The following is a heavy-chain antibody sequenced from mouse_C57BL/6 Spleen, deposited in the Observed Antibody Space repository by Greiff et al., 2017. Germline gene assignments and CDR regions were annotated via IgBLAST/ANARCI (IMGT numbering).Heavy chain of an antibody. J-gene: IGHJ2*01. CDR1: GYTFTSYW. Sequence: QVQLQQPGAELVKPGASVKLSCKASGYTFTSYWMQWVKQRPGQGLEWIGEIDPSDSYTNYNQKFKDKATLTVDTSSSTAYMQLSSLTSEDSAVYYCARGTSFDYWGQGTTLTVSS. CDR3: ARGTSFDY. V-gene: IGHV1-50*01. CDR2: IDPSDSYT. D-gene: IGHD3-1*01.